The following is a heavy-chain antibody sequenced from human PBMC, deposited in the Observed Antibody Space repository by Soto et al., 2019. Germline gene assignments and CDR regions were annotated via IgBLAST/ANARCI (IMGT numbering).Heavy chain of an antibody. CDR1: GFSSSNYA. V-gene: IGHV3-48*03. CDR3: ARDGHRGPSDAFDV. D-gene: IGHD3-10*01. Sequence: EVQLVESGGGLVQPGGSLRLSCTASGFSSSNYAMNWIRQAPGKGLEWVAHISTTGTSPYYADSVRGRFTVSRDTANNSIYLQMNSLRAEDTALYYCARDGHRGPSDAFDVWGQGTMVTVSS. CDR2: ISTTGTSP. J-gene: IGHJ3*01.